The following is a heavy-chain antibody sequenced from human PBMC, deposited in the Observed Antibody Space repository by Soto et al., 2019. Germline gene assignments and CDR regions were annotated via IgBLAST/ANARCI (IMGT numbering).Heavy chain of an antibody. D-gene: IGHD5-12*01. CDR2: IYHSGST. J-gene: IGHJ4*02. Sequence: QVQLQESDPGLVKPSGTLSLTCAVSGGSISSSNWWSWVRQPPGKGLEWIGEIYHSGSTNYNPSLQGRVPISVDKSQNPFSLKLGSVTAADTAVYYCASGYGGYDYYWGQGTLVTVSS. CDR1: GGSISSSNW. V-gene: IGHV4-4*02. CDR3: ASGYGGYDYY.